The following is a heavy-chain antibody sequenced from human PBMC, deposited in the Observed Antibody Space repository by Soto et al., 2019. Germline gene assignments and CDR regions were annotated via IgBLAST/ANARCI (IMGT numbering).Heavy chain of an antibody. J-gene: IGHJ6*02. V-gene: IGHV3-30*03. CDR1: GFTFSSYG. CDR3: ARVMSRDSGDDHYDYYYGMDV. D-gene: IGHD5-12*01. Sequence: QVQLVESGGGVVQPGRSLRLSCAASGFTFSSYGMHWVRQAPGKGLEWVAVISYDGSNKYYADSVTGRFTISRDNSKNSLYLQMNSLRAEDTAVYYFARVMSRDSGDDHYDYYYGMDVWGQGTTVTVSS. CDR2: ISYDGSNK.